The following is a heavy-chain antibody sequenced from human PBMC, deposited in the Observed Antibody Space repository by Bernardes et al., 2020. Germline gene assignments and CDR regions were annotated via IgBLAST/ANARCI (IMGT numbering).Heavy chain of an antibody. J-gene: IGHJ2*01. D-gene: IGHD1-26*01. CDR1: GFTFSSYA. V-gene: IGHV3-30-3*01. CDR2: ISYDGSSR. CDR3: ARDGPLVGAILWYFDL. Sequence: GGSLRLSCAASGFTFSSYAMHWVRQAPGKGLEWVAVISYDGSSRYYADSVKGRFTISRDNSKNTLYLQMNSLRAEDTAVYYCARDGPLVGAILWYFDLWGRGTQVTVSS.